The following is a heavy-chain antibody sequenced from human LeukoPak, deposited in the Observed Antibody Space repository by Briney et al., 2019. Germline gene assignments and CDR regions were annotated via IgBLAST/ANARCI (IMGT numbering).Heavy chain of an antibody. J-gene: IGHJ5*02. D-gene: IGHD3-3*01. CDR2: IYNSGRT. CDR1: GGSISDYH. V-gene: IGHV4-59*12. CDR3: ARGLKGYDFWSGYYRITYNWFDP. Sequence: SETLSLTCTVSGGSISDYHWSWIRQPPGKGLEYIGYIYNSGRTFYNPSLKSRVTISVDTSKNQFSLKLSSVTAADTAVYYCARGLKGYDFWSGYYRITYNWFDPWGQGTLVTVSS.